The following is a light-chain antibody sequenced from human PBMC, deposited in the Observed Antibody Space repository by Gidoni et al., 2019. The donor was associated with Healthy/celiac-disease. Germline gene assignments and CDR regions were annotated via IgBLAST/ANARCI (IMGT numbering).Light chain of an antibody. CDR3: QQYYSYPRT. J-gene: IGKJ1*01. CDR2: AAS. CDR1: QVISSY. V-gene: IGKV1-8*01. Sequence: AIRMTQSPSSFSASTGDRVTITCRASQVISSYLAWYQQKPGKAPKLLIYAASTLQSGVPSRFSGSGSGTDFTLTISCLQSEDFATYYCQQYYSYPRTFGQXTKVEIK.